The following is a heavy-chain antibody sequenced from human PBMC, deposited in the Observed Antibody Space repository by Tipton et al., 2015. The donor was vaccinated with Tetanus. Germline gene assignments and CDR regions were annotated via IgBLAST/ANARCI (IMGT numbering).Heavy chain of an antibody. CDR1: GFTFSSYA. Sequence: LRLSCAASGFTFSSYAMHWVRQAPGKGLEWVAVISYDGSNKYYADSVKGRFTISRDNSKNTLYLQMNSLRAEDTAVYYCARDSNWFDPWGQGTLVTVSS. J-gene: IGHJ5*02. CDR2: ISYDGSNK. CDR3: ARDSNWFDP. V-gene: IGHV3-30-3*01.